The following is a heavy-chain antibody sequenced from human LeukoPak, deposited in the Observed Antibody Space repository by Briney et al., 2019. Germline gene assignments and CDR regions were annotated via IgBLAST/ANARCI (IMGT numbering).Heavy chain of an antibody. CDR2: IWYDGSNK. V-gene: IGHV3-33*01. CDR3: ARASRGIYSSFDP. CDR1: GFTFSTYG. Sequence: GGPLRLSCEAFGFTFSTYGMHWVRQPPGKGLEWVAVIWYDGSNKYYADSVKGRFTVSRDNSKNTLYLQINSLRAEDTAVYYCARASRGIYSSFDPWGQGTLVTVSS. J-gene: IGHJ5*02. D-gene: IGHD3-10*01.